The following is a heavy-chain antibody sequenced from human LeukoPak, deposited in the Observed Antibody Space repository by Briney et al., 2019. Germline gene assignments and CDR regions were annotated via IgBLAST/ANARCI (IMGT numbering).Heavy chain of an antibody. J-gene: IGHJ5*02. CDR2: ISWNSGSI. Sequence: PGRSLRLSCAASGFTFDDYAMHWVRQAPGKGLEWVSGISWNSGSIGYADSVKGRFTISRDNAKNSLYLQMNSLRAEDTTLYYCAKDTSQLPSPTNWFDPWGQGTLVTVSS. D-gene: IGHD2-2*01. CDR1: GFTFDDYA. CDR3: AKDTSQLPSPTNWFDP. V-gene: IGHV3-9*01.